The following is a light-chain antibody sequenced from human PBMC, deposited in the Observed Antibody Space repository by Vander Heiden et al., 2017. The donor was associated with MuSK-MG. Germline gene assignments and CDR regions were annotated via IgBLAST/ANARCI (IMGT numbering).Light chain of an antibody. J-gene: IGKJ1*01. Sequence: EIVLTQSPGTLSLSPGERATLSCRASQSVSSSYLAWYQQKPGQAPRLLIYGASYRATGIPDRFSGSGSGTDFTLTISKLEPEDFAVYYCQQDCSSPRTFGLGTKVEIK. CDR3: QQDCSSPRT. CDR1: QSVSSSY. CDR2: GAS. V-gene: IGKV3-20*01.